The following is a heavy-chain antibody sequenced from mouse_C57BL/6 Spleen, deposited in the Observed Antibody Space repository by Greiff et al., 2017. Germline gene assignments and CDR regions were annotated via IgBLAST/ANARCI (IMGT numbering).Heavy chain of an antibody. CDR1: GYAFTNYL. CDR2: INPGSGGT. Sequence: VMLVESGAELVRPGTSVKVSCKASGYAFTNYLIEWVKQRPGQGLEWIGVINPGSGGTNYNEKFKGKATLTADKSSSTAYMQLSSLTSEDSAVYFCARSPIFYYGSTEAYWGQGTLVTVSA. D-gene: IGHD1-1*01. J-gene: IGHJ3*01. CDR3: ARSPIFYYGSTEAY. V-gene: IGHV1-54*01.